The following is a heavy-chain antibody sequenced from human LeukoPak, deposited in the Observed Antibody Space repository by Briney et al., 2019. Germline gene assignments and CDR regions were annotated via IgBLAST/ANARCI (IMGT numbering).Heavy chain of an antibody. CDR3: AKVQWLVSYFDY. J-gene: IGHJ4*02. CDR1: GFTFSSYA. CDR2: ISGSGGST. D-gene: IGHD6-19*01. V-gene: IGHV3-23*01. Sequence: RAGGSLRLSCAASGFTFSSYAMSWVRQAPGKGLEWVSAISGSGGSTYYADSVKGRFTISRDNSKNTLYLQMNSLRAEDTAVYYCAKVQWLVSYFDYWGQGTLVTVSS.